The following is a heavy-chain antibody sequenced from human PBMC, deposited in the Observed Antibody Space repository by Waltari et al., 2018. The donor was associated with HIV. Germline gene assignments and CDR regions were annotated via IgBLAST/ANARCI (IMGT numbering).Heavy chain of an antibody. D-gene: IGHD6-13*01. J-gene: IGHJ6*02. CDR1: AFTFTTYT. CDR2: ISGSGRAT. Sequence: VQLLESGGGLVQPGGSLRLSCAASAFTFTTYTLPWVREAPGKGLEWVSAISGSGRATNYVDSVKGRFTISRDNSKNTLHLQMNSLRAEDTAVYYCAKSVSTFIYGMDVWGQGTTVTVSS. V-gene: IGHV3-23*01. CDR3: AKSVSTFIYGMDV.